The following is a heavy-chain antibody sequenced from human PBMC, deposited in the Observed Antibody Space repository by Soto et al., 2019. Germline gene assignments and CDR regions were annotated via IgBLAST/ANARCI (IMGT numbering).Heavy chain of an antibody. V-gene: IGHV1-46*01. D-gene: IGHD2-8*01. J-gene: IGHJ6*02. CDR3: ARQARYCTNGVCSAYGMDV. Sequence: QVQLVQSGAEVKKPGASVKVSCKASGYTFTSYYMHWVRQAPGQGLEWMGIINPSGGSRSYAQKFQGRVTMTRDTSTSTVYMELSSLRSEDTAVYYCARQARYCTNGVCSAYGMDVWGQGTTVTVSS. CDR2: INPSGGSR. CDR1: GYTFTSYY.